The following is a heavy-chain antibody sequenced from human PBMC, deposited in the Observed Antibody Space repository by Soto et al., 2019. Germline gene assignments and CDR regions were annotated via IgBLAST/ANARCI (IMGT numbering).Heavy chain of an antibody. CDR3: ARDLFDYYDSSGYYAILGY. V-gene: IGHV3-33*08. D-gene: IGHD3-22*01. Sequence: QPGGSLRLSCAASGFNFNKYAMHWVRQAPGKGLEWVAVIWYDGSNKYSADSVKGRFTISRDNSKNTLYLQMNSLRAEDTAVYYCARDLFDYYDSSGYYAILGYWGQGTLVTVSS. J-gene: IGHJ4*02. CDR1: GFNFNKYA. CDR2: IWYDGSNK.